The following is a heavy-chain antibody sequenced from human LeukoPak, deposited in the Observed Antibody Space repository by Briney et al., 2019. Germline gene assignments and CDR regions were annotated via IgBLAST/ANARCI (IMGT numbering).Heavy chain of an antibody. CDR2: IYYNGRT. CDR1: GGSISTSSNF. D-gene: IGHD3-10*01. Sequence: SETLSLTCRVSGGSISTSSNFWGWIRQPPGKGLEWIANIYYNGRTLYNPSLQSRVTISVDTSKNQFSLNLTSVTAADTAVYYCAMCGGFAENPRYGLPSKWGQGTLATVSS. V-gene: IGHV4-39*07. J-gene: IGHJ4*02. CDR3: AMCGGFAENPRYGLPSK.